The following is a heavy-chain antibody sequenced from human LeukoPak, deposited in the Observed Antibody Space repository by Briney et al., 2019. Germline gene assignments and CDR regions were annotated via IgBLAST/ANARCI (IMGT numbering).Heavy chain of an antibody. V-gene: IGHV3-33*01. CDR3: ARTDSPANYYDSTNYFDY. CDR1: GFTFSSYG. CDR2: IWYDGSNK. D-gene: IGHD3-22*01. J-gene: IGHJ4*02. Sequence: GGSLRLSCAASGFTFSSYGMHWVRQAPGKGLEWVAVIWYDGSNKYYADSVKGRFTISRDNSKNTLYLQMNSLRAEDTAVYYCARTDSPANYYDSTNYFDYWGQGTLVTVS.